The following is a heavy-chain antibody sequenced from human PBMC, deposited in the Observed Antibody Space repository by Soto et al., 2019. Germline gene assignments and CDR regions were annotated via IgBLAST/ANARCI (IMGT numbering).Heavy chain of an antibody. Sequence: EVQLVESGGGLVQPGRSLRLSCAASEFTFDDYAMHWVRQAPGKGLEWVSGISWNSENIGYEDSVKGRFTISRDNVKNSLYLQRNSLRAEDTAVDYGAKERASILHYGMDVWGQGTTVTVSS. CDR2: ISWNSENI. J-gene: IGHJ6*02. CDR1: EFTFDDYA. D-gene: IGHD1-26*01. CDR3: AKERASILHYGMDV. V-gene: IGHV3-9*01.